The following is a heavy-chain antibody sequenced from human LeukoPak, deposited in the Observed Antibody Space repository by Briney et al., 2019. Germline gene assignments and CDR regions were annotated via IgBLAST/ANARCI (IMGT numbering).Heavy chain of an antibody. V-gene: IGHV1-69*05. J-gene: IGHJ4*02. CDR1: GGTFSSYA. CDR3: ASKTAMVS. D-gene: IGHD5-18*01. CDR2: IIPIFGTA. Sequence: SVKVSCKASGGTFSSYAISWVRQAPGQGLEWMGGIIPIFGTANYAQKFQGRVTITRDTSASTAYMELSSLRSEDTAVYYCASKTAMVSWGQGTLVTVSS.